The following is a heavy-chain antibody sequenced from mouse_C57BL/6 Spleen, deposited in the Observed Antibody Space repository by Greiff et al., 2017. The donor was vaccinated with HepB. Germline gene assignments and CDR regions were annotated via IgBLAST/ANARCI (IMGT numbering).Heavy chain of an antibody. Sequence: EVQLVESVAELVRPGASVKLSCTASGFNIKNTYMHWVKQRPEQGLEWIGRIDPANGNTKYAPKFQGKATITADTSSNTAYLQLSSLTSEDTAIYYCARGPYYGSSSYAMDYWGQGTSVTVSS. V-gene: IGHV14-3*01. CDR3: ARGPYYGSSSYAMDY. CDR1: GFNIKNTY. CDR2: IDPANGNT. D-gene: IGHD1-1*01. J-gene: IGHJ4*01.